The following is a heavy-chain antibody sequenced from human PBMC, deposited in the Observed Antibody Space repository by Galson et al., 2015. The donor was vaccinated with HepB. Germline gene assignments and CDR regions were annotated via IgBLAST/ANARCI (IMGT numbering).Heavy chain of an antibody. CDR2: IYYSGST. J-gene: IGHJ4*02. V-gene: IGHV4-39*01. CDR1: GGSISSSSYY. D-gene: IGHD3-10*01. Sequence: LSLTCTVSGGSISSSSYYWGWIRQPPGKGLEWIGSIYYSGSTYYNPSLKSRVTISVDTPKNQFSLKLSSVTAADTAVYYCARLPALGLWFGESMIDYWGQGTLVTVSS. CDR3: ARLPALGLWFGESMIDY.